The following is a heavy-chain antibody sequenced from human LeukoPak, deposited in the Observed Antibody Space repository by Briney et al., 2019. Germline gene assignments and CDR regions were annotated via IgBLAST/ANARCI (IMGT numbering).Heavy chain of an antibody. CDR1: GFTFSHYW. D-gene: IGHD7-27*01. CDR3: ARSNWGPEA. J-gene: IGHJ5*02. CDR2: MNQLGNEI. Sequence: PGGSLRLSCLASGFTFSHYWMTWVRRAPGRGLEWVANMNQLGNEIYYADSVKGRFTTSRDNSKNSLYLQMRSLSVEDTAVYFCARSNWGPEAWGQGTLVTVSS. V-gene: IGHV3-7*04.